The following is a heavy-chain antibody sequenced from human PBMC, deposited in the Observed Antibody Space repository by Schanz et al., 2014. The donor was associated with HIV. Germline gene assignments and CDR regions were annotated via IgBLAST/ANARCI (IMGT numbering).Heavy chain of an antibody. J-gene: IGHJ4*02. V-gene: IGHV3-33*01. D-gene: IGHD2-15*01. Sequence: QVQLVESGGGVVQPGRALRLSCTASGFTFSNYGMHWVRQAPGKGLEWVAAIWYDGSNKFYADSVKGRFTISRDNSKNTLYLQMNNLRAEDTAVYYCARGRFCSGGSCYHDYWGQGTLVTVSS. CDR1: GFTFSNYG. CDR2: IWYDGSNK. CDR3: ARGRFCSGGSCYHDY.